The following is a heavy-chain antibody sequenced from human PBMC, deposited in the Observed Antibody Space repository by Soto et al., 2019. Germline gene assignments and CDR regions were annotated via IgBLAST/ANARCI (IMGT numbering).Heavy chain of an antibody. CDR1: GFTFSSYA. Sequence: PGGSLRLSCAASGFTFSSYAMSWVRQAPGKGLEWVSAISGSGGSTYYADSVKGRFTISRDNSKNTLYLQMNSLRAEDTAAYYCAKDWKFDRDGFIFDYWGQGTLVTVSS. CDR2: ISGSGGST. CDR3: AKDWKFDRDGFIFDY. D-gene: IGHD3-22*01. V-gene: IGHV3-23*01. J-gene: IGHJ4*02.